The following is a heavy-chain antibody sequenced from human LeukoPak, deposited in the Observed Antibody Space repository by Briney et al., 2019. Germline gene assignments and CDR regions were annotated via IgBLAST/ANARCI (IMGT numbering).Heavy chain of an antibody. CDR1: GFTFSSYA. CDR2: IKSKSEGGTT. V-gene: IGHV3-15*01. CDR3: TTEARNYYESSGYYLY. Sequence: GGSLRLSCAASGFTFSSYAMSWVRQAPGKGLEWVGRIKSKSEGGTTDYAAPVKGRFTISRDDSKNTLYLQMNSLKTEDTGIYFCTTEARNYYESSGYYLYWGQGTLVTVSS. D-gene: IGHD3-22*01. J-gene: IGHJ4*02.